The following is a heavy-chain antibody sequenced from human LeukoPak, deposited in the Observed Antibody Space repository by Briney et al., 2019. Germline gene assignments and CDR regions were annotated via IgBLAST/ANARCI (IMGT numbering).Heavy chain of an antibody. CDR2: ISSSSSYI. Sequence: GGSLRPSCAASGFTFSSYSMNWVRQAPGKGLEWVSSISSSSSYIYYADSVKGRFTISRDNAKNSLYLQINGLRAEDTAEYYRARREHDWNYVDYWGQGTLVTVSS. J-gene: IGHJ4*02. D-gene: IGHD3-9*01. V-gene: IGHV3-21*01. CDR1: GFTFSSYS. CDR3: ARREHDWNYVDY.